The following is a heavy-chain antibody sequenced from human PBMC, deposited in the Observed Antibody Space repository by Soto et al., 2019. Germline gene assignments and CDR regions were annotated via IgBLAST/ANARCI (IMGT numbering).Heavy chain of an antibody. CDR3: ARGVLQDIVVVPAASSRPYKWFDP. J-gene: IGHJ5*02. V-gene: IGHV1-18*01. D-gene: IGHD2-2*01. Sequence: QVQLVQSGAEVKKPGASVKVSCKASGYTFTSYGISWVRQAPGQGLEWMGWISAYNGNTNYAQKLQGRVTMTTDTSTSTDYMELRSLRSDDTAVYYCARGVLQDIVVVPAASSRPYKWFDPWGQGTLVTVSS. CDR2: ISAYNGNT. CDR1: GYTFTSYG.